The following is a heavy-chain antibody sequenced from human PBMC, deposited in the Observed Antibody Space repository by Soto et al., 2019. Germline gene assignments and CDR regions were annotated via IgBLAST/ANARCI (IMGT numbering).Heavy chain of an antibody. Sequence: ASVKVSCKASGYTFTGHYIHWVRQAPGQGPEWMGEIGPASGDTRYAQKFQGRVTMTRDTSITTVYMELNNLSPDDTAVYYCGRGRSGPLVVFYWGPGTPVTVSS. J-gene: IGHJ4*02. CDR2: IGPASGDT. V-gene: IGHV1-2*02. CDR3: GRGRSGPLVVFY. D-gene: IGHD1-26*01. CDR1: GYTFTGHY.